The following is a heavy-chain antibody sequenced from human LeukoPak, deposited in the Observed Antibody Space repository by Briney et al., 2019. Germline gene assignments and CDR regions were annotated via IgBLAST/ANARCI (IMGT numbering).Heavy chain of an antibody. Sequence: ASVKVSCKASGYTFTSYDINWVRQAPGQGLEWMGWISAYNGNTNYAQKLQGRVTMTTDTSTSTAYMELRSLRSDDTAVYYCARAGVVVVRSFRFDPWGQGTLVTVSS. CDR2: ISAYNGNT. J-gene: IGHJ5*02. CDR3: ARAGVVVVRSFRFDP. CDR1: GYTFTSYD. V-gene: IGHV1-18*01. D-gene: IGHD2-2*01.